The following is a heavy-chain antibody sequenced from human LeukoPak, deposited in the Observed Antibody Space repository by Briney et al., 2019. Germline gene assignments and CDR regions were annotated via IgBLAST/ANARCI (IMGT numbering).Heavy chain of an antibody. CDR1: GGSFSGYY. J-gene: IGHJ5*02. D-gene: IGHD2-2*01. V-gene: IGHV4-34*01. Sequence: ASETLSLTCAVYGGSFSGYYWSWIRQPPGKGLEWIGEINHSGSTNYNPSLKSRVTISVDTSKSQFSLKLSSVTAADTAVYYCARGYCSSTSCYGNWFDPWGQGTLVTVSS. CDR2: INHSGST. CDR3: ARGYCSSTSCYGNWFDP.